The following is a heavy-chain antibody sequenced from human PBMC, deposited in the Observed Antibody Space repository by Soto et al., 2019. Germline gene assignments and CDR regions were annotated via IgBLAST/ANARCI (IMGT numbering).Heavy chain of an antibody. Sequence: QVQLQESGPGLVKPSQTLSLTCTVSGGSISSGGYYWSWIRQHPGKGLEWIGYIYYSGSTYYNPSLKSRVTISVDTSKKQFSLTPSSVTAADTAVYYCARAWGGYFDYWGQGTLVTVSS. D-gene: IGHD3-16*01. CDR2: IYYSGST. CDR1: GGSISSGGYY. J-gene: IGHJ4*02. V-gene: IGHV4-31*03. CDR3: ARAWGGYFDY.